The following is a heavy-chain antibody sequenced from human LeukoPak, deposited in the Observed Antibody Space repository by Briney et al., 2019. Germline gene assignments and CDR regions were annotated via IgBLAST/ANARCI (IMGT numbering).Heavy chain of an antibody. CDR1: GYIFTNYW. J-gene: IGHJ4*02. CDR3: ARRQYSGYEFDF. D-gene: IGHD5-12*01. CDR2: IYPRDSDT. Sequence: GESLKISCKASGYIFTNYWIGWVRQMPGKGLEWMGIIYPRDSDTRYSPSFQGQVTVSADKSISTAYLQWNTLEASDTAMYYCARRQYSGYEFDFWGQGTLVTVPS. V-gene: IGHV5-51*01.